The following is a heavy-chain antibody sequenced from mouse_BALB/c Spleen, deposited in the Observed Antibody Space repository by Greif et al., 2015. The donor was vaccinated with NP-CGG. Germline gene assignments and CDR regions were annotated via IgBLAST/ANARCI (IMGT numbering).Heavy chain of an antibody. CDR1: GFTFTHYY. J-gene: IGHJ3*01. CDR2: IRNKANGYTT. Sequence: EVMLVESGGGLVQPGGSMRLSCATSGFTFTHYYMSWVRQPPGKALEWLGFIRNKANGYTTEYSASVKGRFTISRDNSQSTLCLQMITLRDENSATYYCERDTGTFAYWGQGTLVPVSA. CDR3: ERDTGTFAY. D-gene: IGHD4-1*01. V-gene: IGHV7-3*02.